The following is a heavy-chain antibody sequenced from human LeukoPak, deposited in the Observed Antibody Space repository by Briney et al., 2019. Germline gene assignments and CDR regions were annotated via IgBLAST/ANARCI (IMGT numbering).Heavy chain of an antibody. Sequence: SETLSLTCAVYGESFIYNYWTWIRQPPGKGLEWIGEINHSGSTNYNPSLKGRVTMSVDRAKNQFSLNLSSVTAADTAVYYCARLRLVSYYYDSSGYYTFDYWGQGTLVTVSS. CDR1: GESFIYNY. CDR2: INHSGST. J-gene: IGHJ4*02. D-gene: IGHD3-22*01. CDR3: ARLRLVSYYYDSSGYYTFDY. V-gene: IGHV4-34*01.